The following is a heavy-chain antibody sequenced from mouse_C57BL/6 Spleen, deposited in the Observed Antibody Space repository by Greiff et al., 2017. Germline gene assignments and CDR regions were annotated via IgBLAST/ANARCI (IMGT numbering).Heavy chain of an antibody. J-gene: IGHJ4*01. CDR2: IYPGDGDT. CDR1: GYAFSSSW. Sequence: VQLQQSGPELVKPGASVKISCKASGYAFSSSWLNWVKQRPGKGLEWIGRIYPGDGDTNYNGKFKGKATLTADKSSSTAYMQRSSLTSEDSAVYFCARKTVFYAMDYWGQGTSVTVSS. D-gene: IGHD4-1*01. CDR3: ARKTVFYAMDY. V-gene: IGHV1-82*01.